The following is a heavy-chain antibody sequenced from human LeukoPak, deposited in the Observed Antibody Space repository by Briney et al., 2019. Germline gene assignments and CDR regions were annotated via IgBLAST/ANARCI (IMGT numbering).Heavy chain of an antibody. CDR3: ASHKGF. J-gene: IGHJ4*02. CDR2: IYYSGST. V-gene: IGHV4-59*01. Sequence: SETLSLTCTVSGGSISDNYWSWFRQPPGKGLEWIGYIYYSGSTNYNPSLKSRVTISVDTSKSQFSLKLSSVTAADTAVYYCASHKGFWGQGTLVTVSS. CDR1: GGSISDNY.